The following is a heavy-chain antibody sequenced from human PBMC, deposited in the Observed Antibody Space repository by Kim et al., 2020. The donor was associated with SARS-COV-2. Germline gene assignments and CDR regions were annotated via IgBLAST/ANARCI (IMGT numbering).Heavy chain of an antibody. Sequence: GGSLRLSCAASGFTFDDYAMHWVRQAPGEGLEWVSLISGDGGSTYYADSVKGRFTISRDNSKNSLYLQMNSLRTEDTALYYCAKDMELQLAYYYYYYGMDVWGQGTTVTVSS. CDR3: AKDMELQLAYYYYYYGMDV. V-gene: IGHV3-43*02. CDR2: ISGDGGST. J-gene: IGHJ6*02. D-gene: IGHD1-7*01. CDR1: GFTFDDYA.